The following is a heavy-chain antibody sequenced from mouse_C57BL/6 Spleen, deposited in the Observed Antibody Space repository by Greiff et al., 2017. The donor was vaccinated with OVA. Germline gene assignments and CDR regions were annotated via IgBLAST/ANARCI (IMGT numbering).Heavy chain of an antibody. Sequence: QVQLQQSGAELVKPGASVKMSCKASGYTFTSYWITWVKQRPGQGLEWIGDIYPGSGSTNYNEKFKSKATLTVDTSSSTAYMQLSSLTSEDSAVYYCARTTSYYYGSSYWYFDVWGTGTTVTVSS. D-gene: IGHD1-1*01. CDR2: IYPGSGST. V-gene: IGHV1-55*01. CDR1: GYTFTSYW. CDR3: ARTTSYYYGSSYWYFDV. J-gene: IGHJ1*03.